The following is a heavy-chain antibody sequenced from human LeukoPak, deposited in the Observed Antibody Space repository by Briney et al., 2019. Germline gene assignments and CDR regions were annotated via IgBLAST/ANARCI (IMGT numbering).Heavy chain of an antibody. D-gene: IGHD3-22*01. V-gene: IGHV1-69*05. J-gene: IGHJ6*03. CDR3: ASRDGYHYYDSSGQFYYYYYMDV. CDR2: IIPIFGTA. CDR1: GYTFTGYY. Sequence: GASVKVSCKASGYTFTGYYMHWVRQAPGQGLEWMGGIIPIFGTANYAQKFQGRVTITTDESTSTAYMELSSLRSEDTAVYYCASRDGYHYYDSSGQFYYYYYMDVWGKGTTVTVSS.